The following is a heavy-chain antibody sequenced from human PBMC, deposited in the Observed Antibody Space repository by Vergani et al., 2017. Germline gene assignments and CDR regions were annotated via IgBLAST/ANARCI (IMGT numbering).Heavy chain of an antibody. CDR2: INNDGHT. V-gene: IGHV4-34*02. D-gene: IGHD3-10*01. CDR1: GESFSSFY. Sequence: QVQLQQWGAGVVKPSGTLSLTCAVFGESFSSFYWSWIRQPPGKRLEWIGEINNDGHTKYNPSLESRVTVSRDTAKNQFSLNLLSVTAADTAMYYCAVRPRVNLVGGEIVTKRTFDYWIQGSLVTDSS. J-gene: IGHJ4*02. CDR3: AVRPRVNLVGGEIVTKRTFDY.